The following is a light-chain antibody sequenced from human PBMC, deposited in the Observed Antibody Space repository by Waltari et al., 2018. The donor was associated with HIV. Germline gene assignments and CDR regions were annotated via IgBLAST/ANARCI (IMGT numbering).Light chain of an antibody. V-gene: IGLV2-14*03. Sequence: QSALTQPASVSGSPGQSITISCTGTSSDVGGSDYVSWYQQHPGKAPKLMIFDVSNRPSGVSKRFSGSKSGNTASLTISGLQAEDEADYYCSSYTSSSALDVVFGGGTKLTVL. CDR1: SSDVGGSDY. CDR2: DVS. CDR3: SSYTSSSALDVV. J-gene: IGLJ2*01.